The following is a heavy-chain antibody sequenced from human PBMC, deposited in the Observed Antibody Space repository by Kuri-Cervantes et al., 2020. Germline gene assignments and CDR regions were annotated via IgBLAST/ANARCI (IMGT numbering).Heavy chain of an antibody. CDR1: SGSISSGGYY. D-gene: IGHD3-10*01. Sequence: LRLSCTVSSGSISSGGYYWSWIRQHPGKGLEWIGYIDYSGSTYYNPSLKSLVTISVHTSKNQFSLKLSSVTAADTAVYYCARGGVRGVIDGFDIWGQGTMVTVSS. CDR2: IDYSGST. J-gene: IGHJ3*02. CDR3: ARGGVRGVIDGFDI. V-gene: IGHV4-31*01.